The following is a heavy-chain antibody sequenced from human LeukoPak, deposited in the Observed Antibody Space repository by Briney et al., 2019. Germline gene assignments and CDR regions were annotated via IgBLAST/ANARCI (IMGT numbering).Heavy chain of an antibody. J-gene: IGHJ5*02. Sequence: SETLSLTCAVYGGSFSGYYWSWIRQPPGKGLEWIGNIYYSGSTYYNPSLKSRVTISVDTSKNQFSLKLSSVTAADTAVYYCARAGGFSEWLHVGGYNWFDPWGQGTLVTVSS. CDR3: ARAGGFSEWLHVGGYNWFDP. D-gene: IGHD3-3*01. V-gene: IGHV4-34*01. CDR1: GGSFSGYY. CDR2: IYYSGST.